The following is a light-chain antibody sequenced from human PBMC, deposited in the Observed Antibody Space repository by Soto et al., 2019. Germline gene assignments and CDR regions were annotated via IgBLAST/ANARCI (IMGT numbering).Light chain of an antibody. CDR2: GAS. Sequence: DILLTQSPGTLSLSPGERAALSCRASQSVSSSYLAWYQQKPGQAPRLLIYGASNRASGIPDRFSGSGSGTDLTLTISRLETEDFAVYYCQQYDSSPRAFGQGTKLEIK. J-gene: IGKJ2*01. V-gene: IGKV3-20*01. CDR1: QSVSSSY. CDR3: QQYDSSPRA.